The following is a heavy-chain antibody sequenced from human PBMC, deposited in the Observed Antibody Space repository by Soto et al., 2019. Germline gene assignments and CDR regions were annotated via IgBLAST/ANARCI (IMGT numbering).Heavy chain of an antibody. D-gene: IGHD2-2*01. J-gene: IGHJ4*02. Sequence: EVQLLESGGGLVQPGGSLRLSCAASGFTFSSYAMSWVRQAPGKGLEWVSAISGSGGSTYYADSVKGRFTISRDNSKNTLYLQMNSLRAEDTAVYYCATTTLVPAAMLLVEDYYFDYWGQGTLVTVSS. V-gene: IGHV3-23*01. CDR2: ISGSGGST. CDR3: ATTTLVPAAMLLVEDYYFDY. CDR1: GFTFSSYA.